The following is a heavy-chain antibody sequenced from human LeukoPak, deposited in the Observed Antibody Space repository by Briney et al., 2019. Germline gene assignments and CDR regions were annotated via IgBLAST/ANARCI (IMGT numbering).Heavy chain of an antibody. CDR1: GYTFTGYY. J-gene: IGHJ4*02. D-gene: IGHD3-16*01. Sequence: ASVKVSCKASGYTFTGYYMHWVRQAPGQGLEWMGWINPNSGGTNYAQKFQGRVTTTRDTSINTAYMELSRLRSDDTAVYYCARVAYGEEGSHYFDYWGQGTLVTVSS. CDR3: ARVAYGEEGSHYFDY. CDR2: INPNSGGT. V-gene: IGHV1-2*02.